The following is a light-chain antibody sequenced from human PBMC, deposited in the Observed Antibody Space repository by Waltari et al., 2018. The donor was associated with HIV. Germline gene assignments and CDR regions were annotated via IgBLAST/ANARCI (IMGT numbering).Light chain of an antibody. V-gene: IGLV1-44*01. Sequence: QSVLTQPPAASGTPGQRVTISCAGSNSNIATNNVNCYQPLPGTAPQFPSYSHSLRPPGVPDPFSGSKSRTSAPLAISGLQSEDEADYYCAAWDDSLNAVFGGGTKLTVL. J-gene: IGLJ2*01. CDR3: AAWDDSLNAV. CDR2: SHS. CDR1: NSNIATNN.